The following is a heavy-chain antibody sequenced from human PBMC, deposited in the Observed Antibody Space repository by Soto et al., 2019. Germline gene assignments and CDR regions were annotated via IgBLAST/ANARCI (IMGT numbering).Heavy chain of an antibody. CDR2: ISGSGGST. J-gene: IGHJ5*02. D-gene: IGHD3-16*02. V-gene: IGHV3-23*01. CDR3: AKESYYDYVWGSYRPNWFDP. Sequence: GSLRLSCAASGFTFSSYAMSWVRQAPGKGLEWVSAISGSGGSTYYADSVKGRFTISRDNSKNTLYLQMNSLRAEDTAVYYCAKESYYDYVWGSYRPNWFDPWGQGTLVTVSS. CDR1: GFTFSSYA.